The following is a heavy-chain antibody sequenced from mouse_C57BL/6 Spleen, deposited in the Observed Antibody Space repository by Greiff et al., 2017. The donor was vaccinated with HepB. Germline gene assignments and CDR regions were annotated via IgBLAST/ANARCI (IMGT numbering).Heavy chain of an antibody. Sequence: EVMLVESGGGLVKPGGSLKLSCAASGFTFSDYGMHWVRQAPEKGLEWVAYISSGSSTIYYADTVKGRFTISRDKAKNTLFLQMTSLRSEDTAMYYCARQRRLQGYYFDYWGQGTTLTVSS. CDR3: ARQRRLQGYYFDY. J-gene: IGHJ2*01. CDR2: ISSGSSTI. D-gene: IGHD3-2*02. CDR1: GFTFSDYG. V-gene: IGHV5-17*01.